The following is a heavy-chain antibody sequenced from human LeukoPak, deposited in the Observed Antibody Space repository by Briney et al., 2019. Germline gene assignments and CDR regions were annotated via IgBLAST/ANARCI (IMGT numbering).Heavy chain of an antibody. CDR2: IYDSGST. Sequence: SETLSLTCTVSGGSISSYYWSWIRQPPGKGLEWIGYIYDSGSTNYNPSLKSRVTISVDTSKNQFSLKLNSVTAADTAVYFCARRTCSAAYWKHFDYWGQGTLVTVSS. V-gene: IGHV4-59*08. CDR3: ARRTCSAAYWKHFDY. J-gene: IGHJ4*02. CDR1: GGSISSYY. D-gene: IGHD1-1*01.